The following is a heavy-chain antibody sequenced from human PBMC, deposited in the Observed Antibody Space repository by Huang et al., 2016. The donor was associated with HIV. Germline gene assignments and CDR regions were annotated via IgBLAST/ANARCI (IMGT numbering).Heavy chain of an antibody. D-gene: IGHD1-7*01. CDR3: ATKTGAMDI. Sequence: VESGGRLVQPGGSIRLSCVGSTFTFGAYWMSWVRQTTGKGLEWVDNIRQDESEKYYVDSVKGRFNISRDNAKKVLFLEMNNVTVEDTATYYCATKTGAMDIWGQGTTVTVS. CDR1: TFTFGAYW. CDR2: IRQDESEK. J-gene: IGHJ6*02. V-gene: IGHV3-7*03.